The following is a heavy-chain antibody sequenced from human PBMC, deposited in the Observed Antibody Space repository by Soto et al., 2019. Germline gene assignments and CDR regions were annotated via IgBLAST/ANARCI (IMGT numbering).Heavy chain of an antibody. D-gene: IGHD6-13*01. CDR2: ISATGENT. V-gene: IGHV3-23*01. CDR1: GFVFGTYP. Sequence: EVQLLESGGGLAQPGGSLRLSCTTSGFVFGTYPMAWVRQAPGKGLEWVSSISATGENTYYADSVKGRCTISRDNSKQTVFLQMNSLGAEDSGTYYCAKRSGSWYFFDHWGQGTLVAVSS. CDR3: AKRSGSWYFFDH. J-gene: IGHJ4*02.